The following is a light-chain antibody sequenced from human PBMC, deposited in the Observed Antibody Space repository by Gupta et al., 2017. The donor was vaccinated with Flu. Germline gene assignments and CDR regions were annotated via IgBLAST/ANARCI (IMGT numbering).Light chain of an antibody. CDR3: QQYYKNPLT. Sequence: VVAQSPAHLAVSLCAGAPINCKSSLSVLNSKNYLAWYQQRPGQAPKLLIYWASTRESGVPDRFSGSGSETDFTLTISSRQAEDVGVYFCQQYYKNPLTFGQGTKVEIK. J-gene: IGKJ1*01. CDR2: WAS. V-gene: IGKV4-1*01. CDR1: LSVLNSKNY.